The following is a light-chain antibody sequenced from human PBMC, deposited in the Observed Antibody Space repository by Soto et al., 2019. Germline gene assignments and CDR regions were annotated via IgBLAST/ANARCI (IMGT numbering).Light chain of an antibody. J-gene: IGLJ1*01. V-gene: IGLV1-47*01. Sequence: QSVLTQPRSASGSPGQRVAISCSGRSSNIGSNFVYWYQHLPGTAPKLVIYRNSQRPSGVPDRFSGSKSGTSASLAISGLQSEDEADYYCAGWDDSLSGYAFGPGTKVTVL. CDR2: RNS. CDR3: AGWDDSLSGYA. CDR1: SSNIGSNF.